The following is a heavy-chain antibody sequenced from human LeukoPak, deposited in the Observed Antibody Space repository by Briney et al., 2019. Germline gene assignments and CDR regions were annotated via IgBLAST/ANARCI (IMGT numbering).Heavy chain of an antibody. Sequence: GGSLRLSCAASGFTFSSFSMTWVRQAPGKGLEWVSSIIVSGTTYYADSVKGRFTISRDSFRGTLFLQMDSLRVADTAVYFCAKGSVGNADFASWGQGALVTVSS. CDR1: GFTFSSFS. J-gene: IGHJ4*02. CDR3: AKGSVGNADFAS. CDR2: IIVSGTT. D-gene: IGHD6-25*01. V-gene: IGHV3-23*01.